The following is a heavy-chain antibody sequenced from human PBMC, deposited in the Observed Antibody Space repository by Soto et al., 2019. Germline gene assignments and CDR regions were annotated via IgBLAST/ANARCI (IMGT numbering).Heavy chain of an antibody. Sequence: QVQLQESGPGLVKPSETLSLNCTVSGGSISSYYWSWIRQPPGEGLEWIGYIYYSGSTNYNPSLKSRVTISVDTSKNQFSLKLSSVTAADTAVYYCARDRDSSGWFDYWGQGTLVTVSS. D-gene: IGHD6-19*01. CDR2: IYYSGST. CDR3: ARDRDSSGWFDY. CDR1: GGSISSYY. V-gene: IGHV4-59*01. J-gene: IGHJ5*01.